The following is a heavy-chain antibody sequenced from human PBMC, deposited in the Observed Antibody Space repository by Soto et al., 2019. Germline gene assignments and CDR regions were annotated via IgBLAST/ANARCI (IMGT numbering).Heavy chain of an antibody. J-gene: IGHJ4*02. Sequence: GGSLRLSCAASGFTFSSYGMHWVRQAPGKGLEWVAVISYDGSNKYYADSVKGRFTISRDNSKNTLYLQMNSLRAEDTAVYYCASGEMATYFGYWGQGTLVTVSS. CDR2: ISYDGSNK. CDR1: GFTFSSYG. V-gene: IGHV3-30*03. CDR3: ASGEMATYFGY. D-gene: IGHD3-16*01.